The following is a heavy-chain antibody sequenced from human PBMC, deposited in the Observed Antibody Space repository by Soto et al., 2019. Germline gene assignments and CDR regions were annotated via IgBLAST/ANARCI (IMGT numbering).Heavy chain of an antibody. V-gene: IGHV4-59*08. CDR2: IYYSGST. CDR1: GGSISSYY. D-gene: IGHD6-13*01. J-gene: IGHJ6*03. CDR3: ARSGAAGTYYYYYYMDV. Sequence: PSETLSLTCTVSGGSISSYYWSWIRQPPGKGLEWIGYIYYSGSTNYNPSLKSRVTISVDTSKNQFSLKLSSVTAADTAVYYCARSGAAGTYYYYYYMDVWGKGTTVTVSS.